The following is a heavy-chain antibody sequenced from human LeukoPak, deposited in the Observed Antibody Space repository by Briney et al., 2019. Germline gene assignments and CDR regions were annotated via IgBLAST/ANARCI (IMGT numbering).Heavy chain of an antibody. CDR1: GFTFSSYG. Sequence: GGSLRLSCAASGFTFSSYGMHWVRQAPGKGLEWVAVISYDGSNKYYADSVEGRFTISRDNSKNTLYLQMNSLRAEDTAVYYCAKKGPGPAGWFDPWGQGTLVTVSS. CDR2: ISYDGSNK. CDR3: AKKGPGPAGWFDP. D-gene: IGHD6-19*01. V-gene: IGHV3-30*18. J-gene: IGHJ5*02.